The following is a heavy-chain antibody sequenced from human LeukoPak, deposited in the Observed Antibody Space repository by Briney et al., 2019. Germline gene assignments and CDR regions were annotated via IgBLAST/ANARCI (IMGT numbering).Heavy chain of an antibody. V-gene: IGHV4-39*07. D-gene: IGHD6-19*01. CDR3: ARNFSSGRFDY. CDR2: IYYSGST. Sequence: SETLSLTCTVSGGSISSSNYYWGWIRQPPGKGLEWIGSIYYSGSTSYNPSLKSRVTISVDTSKNQFSLKLSSVTAADTAVYYCARNFSSGRFDYWGQGTLVTVSS. CDR1: GGSISSSNYY. J-gene: IGHJ4*02.